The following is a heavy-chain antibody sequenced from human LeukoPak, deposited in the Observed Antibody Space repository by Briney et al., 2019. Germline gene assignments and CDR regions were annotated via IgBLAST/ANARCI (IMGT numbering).Heavy chain of an antibody. CDR1: GFRVSNYY. J-gene: IGHJ5*02. CDR3: ATHRAATQDWVEFDP. CDR2: IRGSGYT. V-gene: IGHV3-66*02. Sequence: GGSLRLSCAVSGFRVSNYYMSWFRQAPGKGREWVLLIRGSGYTFYADSVKGRSTISRDDSKNTVYLRMNSLTVEDTAVYFCATHRAATQDWVEFDPWGQGTLVTVSS. D-gene: IGHD2-15*01.